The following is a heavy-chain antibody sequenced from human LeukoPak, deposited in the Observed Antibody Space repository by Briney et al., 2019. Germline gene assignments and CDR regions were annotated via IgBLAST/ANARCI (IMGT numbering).Heavy chain of an antibody. CDR1: GYTFTSYG. Sequence: GASVKVSCKASGYTFTSYGISWVRQAPGQGLEWMGWISAYNGNTNYAQKLQGRVTMTTDTSTSTAYMEPRSLRSDDTAVYYCARGAPRYYDSSGYLYYFDYWGQGTLVTVSS. V-gene: IGHV1-18*01. CDR3: ARGAPRYYDSSGYLYYFDY. D-gene: IGHD3-22*01. J-gene: IGHJ4*02. CDR2: ISAYNGNT.